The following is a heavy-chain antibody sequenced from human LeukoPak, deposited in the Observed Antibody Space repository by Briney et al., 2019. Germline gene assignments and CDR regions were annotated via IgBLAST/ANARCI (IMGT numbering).Heavy chain of an antibody. CDR1: GFTFSSYG. D-gene: IGHD3-22*01. Sequence: GSLRLSCAASGFASGFTFSSYGMHWVRQAPGKGLEWVAVISYDGSNKYYADSVKGRFTISRDNSKNTLYLQMNSLRAEDTAEYYCVKDLYYYDTTGFPPYGMGVWGQGTTVTVSS. CDR3: VKDLYYYDTTGFPPYGMGV. CDR2: ISYDGSNK. V-gene: IGHV3-30*18. J-gene: IGHJ6*02.